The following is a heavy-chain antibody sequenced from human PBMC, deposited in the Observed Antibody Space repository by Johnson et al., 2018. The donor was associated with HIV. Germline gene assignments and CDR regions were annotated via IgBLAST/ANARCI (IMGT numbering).Heavy chain of an antibody. V-gene: IGHV3-30*18. CDR2: ISYDGSHT. D-gene: IGHD3-22*01. Sequence: QMLLVESGGGVVQPGRSLRLSCAASGFTFSTYGMHWVRQAPGKGLEWVAVISYDGSHTYYEDSVKGRFTISRDNSKNTLYIQVNRLRVDDTAMYSCAKGQSSGYPKDAFDIWGRGTMVTVSS. CDR3: AKGQSSGYPKDAFDI. J-gene: IGHJ3*02. CDR1: GFTFSTYG.